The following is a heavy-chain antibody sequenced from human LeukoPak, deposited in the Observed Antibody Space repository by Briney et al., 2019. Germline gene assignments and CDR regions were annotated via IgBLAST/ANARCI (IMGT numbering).Heavy chain of an antibody. D-gene: IGHD3-16*01. Sequence: GGSLRLSCAASGFTFSNYSMNWVRQAPGKGLEWVSSISSNGIYIYYADSVKGRFTISRDNAKDSLYLQMHSLRAEDTAVYYCARLLIPAANAVDYWGQGTLVTVSS. CDR1: GFTFSNYS. J-gene: IGHJ4*02. CDR2: ISSNGIYI. V-gene: IGHV3-21*04. CDR3: ARLLIPAANAVDY.